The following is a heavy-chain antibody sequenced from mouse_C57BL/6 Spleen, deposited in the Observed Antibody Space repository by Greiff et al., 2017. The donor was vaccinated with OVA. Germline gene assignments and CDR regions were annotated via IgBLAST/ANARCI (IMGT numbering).Heavy chain of an antibody. D-gene: IGHD1-1*01. V-gene: IGHV1-53*01. J-gene: IGHJ1*03. CDR3: AKYGDSVLWCFDV. CDR2: INPSNGGT. CDR1: GYTFTSYW. Sequence: QVQLQQPGTELVKPGASVKLSCKASGYTFTSYWMHWVKQRPGQGLEWIGNINPSNGGTNYNEKFKSKATLTVDKSSSTAYMQLSSLTSEDSAVYCGAKYGDSVLWCFDVWGTGTTVTVSS.